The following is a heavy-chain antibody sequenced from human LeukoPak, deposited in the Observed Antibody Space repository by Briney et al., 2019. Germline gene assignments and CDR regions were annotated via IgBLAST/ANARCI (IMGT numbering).Heavy chain of an antibody. CDR2: INWNGGST. D-gene: IGHD2-21*02. Sequence: GGSLRLSCAASGFTFDGYGMSWVRQAPGKGLEWVSGINWNGGSTGYADSVKGRFTISRGNAKNSLYLQMNSLRAEDTALYYCARAYCGGDCYPLDYYYYMDVWGKGTTVTVSS. V-gene: IGHV3-20*04. CDR1: GFTFDGYG. J-gene: IGHJ6*03. CDR3: ARAYCGGDCYPLDYYYYMDV.